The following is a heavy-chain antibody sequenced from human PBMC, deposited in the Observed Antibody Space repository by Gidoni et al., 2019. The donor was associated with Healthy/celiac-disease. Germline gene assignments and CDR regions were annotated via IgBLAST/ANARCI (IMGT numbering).Heavy chain of an antibody. D-gene: IGHD6-19*01. Sequence: QLQLQESGPGLVKPSETLSLTCTVSGGSIRSSSYYWGWIRQPPGKGLEWIGSIYYSGSTYYNPSLKSRVTISVDTSKNQFSLKLSSVTAADTAVYYCARQGIAVAIYYWGQGTLVTVSS. CDR1: GGSIRSSSYY. V-gene: IGHV4-39*01. CDR3: ARQGIAVAIYY. CDR2: IYYSGST. J-gene: IGHJ4*02.